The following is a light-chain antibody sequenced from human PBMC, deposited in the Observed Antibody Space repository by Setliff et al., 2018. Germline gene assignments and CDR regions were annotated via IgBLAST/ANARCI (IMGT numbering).Light chain of an antibody. V-gene: IGLV2-14*01. CDR3: SSYTSISTL. Sequence: QSALTQPAAVSGSPGQSIAISCTGTTSDVGRYNYVSWYQHHPGKPPKLMIFEVTKRPSGVSDRFSGSKSGSTASLTISGLQAEDEAHYYCSSYTSISTLFGGGTKVTVL. J-gene: IGLJ2*01. CDR1: TSDVGRYNY. CDR2: EVT.